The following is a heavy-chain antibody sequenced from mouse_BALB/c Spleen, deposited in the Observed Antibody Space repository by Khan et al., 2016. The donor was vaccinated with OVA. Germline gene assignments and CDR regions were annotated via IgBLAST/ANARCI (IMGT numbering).Heavy chain of an antibody. J-gene: IGHJ3*01. V-gene: IGHV5-6*01. D-gene: IGHD4-1*01. Sequence: EVELVESGGDLVKPGGSLRLSCAASGFTFSAYGMAWVRQAPDKRLEWVATINSDGGYTYYPDTVTGRFTISRNNAEHTLSLQMSRLKAEDTAKYYWASHLTGSFAYWGQGTLVTVSA. CDR2: INSDGGYT. CDR1: GFTFSAYG. CDR3: ASHLTGSFAY.